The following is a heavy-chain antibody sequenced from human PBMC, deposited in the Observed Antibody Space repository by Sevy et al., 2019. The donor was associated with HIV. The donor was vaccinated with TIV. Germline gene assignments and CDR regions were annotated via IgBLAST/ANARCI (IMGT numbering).Heavy chain of an antibody. CDR2: IYYSGST. CDR3: ARQAVANWGGHFDY. CDR1: GGSISSSSYY. V-gene: IGHV4-39*01. D-gene: IGHD7-27*01. Sequence: SETLSLTCTVSGGSISSSSYYWGWIRQPPGKGLEWIGSIYYSGSTYYHPSLKSRVTISVDTSKNQFSLKLSSVTAADTAVYYCARQAVANWGGHFDYWGQGTLVTVSS. J-gene: IGHJ4*02.